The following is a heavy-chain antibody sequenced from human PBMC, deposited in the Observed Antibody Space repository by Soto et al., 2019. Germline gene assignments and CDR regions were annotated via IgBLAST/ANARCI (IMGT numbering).Heavy chain of an antibody. D-gene: IGHD3-22*01. V-gene: IGHV4-30-2*01. Sequence: SETLSLTCAVSGGSLSSGGYSWSWIRQPPGKGLEWIGYIYHSGSTYYNPSLKSRVTISVDRSKNQFSLKLSSVTAADTAVYYCARGSYSSGYYLHWFDPWGQGTLDTVSS. J-gene: IGHJ5*02. CDR3: ARGSYSSGYYLHWFDP. CDR2: IYHSGST. CDR1: GGSLSSGGYS.